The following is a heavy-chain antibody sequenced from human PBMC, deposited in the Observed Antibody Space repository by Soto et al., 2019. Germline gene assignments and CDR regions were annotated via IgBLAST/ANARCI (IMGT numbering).Heavy chain of an antibody. CDR1: GFTFRSYA. D-gene: IGHD6-19*01. CDR2: IRGGGDLT. Sequence: PEGSLRLSFAASGFTFRSYAVSRVRQAQGKGLEWVSLIRGGGDLTFYADSVKGRFTISRDNSRNTVYLQLNSLRAEDTAMYFCAKGTTLIAVGIDNWGQGT. J-gene: IGHJ4*02. V-gene: IGHV3-23*01. CDR3: AKGTTLIAVGIDN.